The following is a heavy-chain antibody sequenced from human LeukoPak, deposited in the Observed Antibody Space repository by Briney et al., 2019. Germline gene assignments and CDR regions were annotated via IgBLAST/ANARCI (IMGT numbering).Heavy chain of an antibody. V-gene: IGHV3-30-3*01. D-gene: IGHD2-8*02. CDR2: ISYDGSNK. J-gene: IGHJ4*02. CDR1: GFTFSSYA. CDR3: ANQASRTGPFDY. Sequence: GRSLRLSCAASGFTFSSYAMHWVRQAPGKGLEWVAVISYDGSNKYYADSVKGRFTISRDNAKNTLYLQMNSLRAEDTAVYYCANQASRTGPFDYWGQGTLVTVSS.